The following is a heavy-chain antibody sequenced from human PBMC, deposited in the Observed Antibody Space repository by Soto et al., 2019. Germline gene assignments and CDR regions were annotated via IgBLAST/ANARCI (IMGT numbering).Heavy chain of an antibody. V-gene: IGHV1-69*13. J-gene: IGHJ6*02. Sequence: VASVKVSCKASGGTFSSYAISWVRQAPGQGLEWMGGIIPIFGTANYAQKFQGRVTITADESTSTAYMELSSLRSEDTAVYYCARGQNVPRYLRYYYGMDVWGQGTTVTVSS. CDR3: ARGQNVPRYLRYYYGMDV. D-gene: IGHD1-20*01. CDR1: GGTFSSYA. CDR2: IIPIFGTA.